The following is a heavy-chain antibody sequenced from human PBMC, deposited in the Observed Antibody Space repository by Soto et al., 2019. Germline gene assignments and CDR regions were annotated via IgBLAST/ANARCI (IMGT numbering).Heavy chain of an antibody. CDR2: IWYDGSNK. V-gene: IGHV3-33*01. D-gene: IGHD1-7*01. CDR1: GFTFSSYG. J-gene: IGHJ4*02. CDR3: ARGNWNYGIPVDY. Sequence: PGGSLRLSCPASGFTFSSYGMHWVRQAPGKGLEWVAVIWYDGSNKYYADSVKGRFTISRDNSKNTLYLQMNSLRAEGTAVYYCARGNWNYGIPVDYWGQGTLVTVSS.